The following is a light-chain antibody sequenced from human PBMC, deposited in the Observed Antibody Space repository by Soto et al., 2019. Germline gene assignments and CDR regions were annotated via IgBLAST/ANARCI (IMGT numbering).Light chain of an antibody. V-gene: IGKV3-20*01. Sequence: VLTQSPATLALSPGERGTLSCRAIHRVPTNYLAWYQQKPGQSPRLLSYGASTRATGIPERFSGSGSGTDFTLTISRLEPEDFAVYYCQDYGSSAWTFGQGTKVDIK. J-gene: IGKJ1*01. CDR1: HRVPTNY. CDR3: QDYGSSAWT. CDR2: GAS.